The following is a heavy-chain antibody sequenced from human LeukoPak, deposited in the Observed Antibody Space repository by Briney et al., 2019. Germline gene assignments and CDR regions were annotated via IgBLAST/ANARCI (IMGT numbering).Heavy chain of an antibody. J-gene: IGHJ3*01. Sequence: SGTLSLTCTVSGGSISNSYWNWIRQPPGKGLEWIGYINYSGSTNYNPSLKSRVTISLDTSKNQFSLKLSSVTAADTAVYFCARDLPFDVWGQGTMVTVSS. CDR1: GGSISNSY. CDR3: ARDLPFDV. CDR2: INYSGST. V-gene: IGHV4-59*01.